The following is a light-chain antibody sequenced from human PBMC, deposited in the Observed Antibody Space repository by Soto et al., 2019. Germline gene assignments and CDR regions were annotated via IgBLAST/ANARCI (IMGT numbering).Light chain of an antibody. V-gene: IGKV1-5*03. CDR2: KLS. J-gene: IGKJ1*01. CDR1: QGISSW. CDR3: QQYYFYST. Sequence: IQISQSPSTLSASVGGTVTIICRASQGISSWLAWYQRKPGMAPKLLIYKLSTLHSGVPSRFSATGYGTVFTPTITRLQPDDSATYYCQQYYFYSTFGQETKVDIK.